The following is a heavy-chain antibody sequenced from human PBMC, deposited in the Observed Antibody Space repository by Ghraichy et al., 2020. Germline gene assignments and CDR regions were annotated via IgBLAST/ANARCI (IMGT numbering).Heavy chain of an antibody. CDR2: IKSDGSST. D-gene: IGHD2-15*01. J-gene: IGHJ4*02. V-gene: IGHV3-74*01. CDR1: GFTLSNYW. CDR3: AREYCSGGRCYFGTGGSPFDY. Sequence: GGSLRLSCAASGFTLSNYWMHWVRQAPGKGLVWVSRIKSDGSSTSYADSVKGRFTISRDNAKNTLYLQMNSLRADDTAVYYCAREYCSGGRCYFGTGGSPFDYWGLGTLVTVSS.